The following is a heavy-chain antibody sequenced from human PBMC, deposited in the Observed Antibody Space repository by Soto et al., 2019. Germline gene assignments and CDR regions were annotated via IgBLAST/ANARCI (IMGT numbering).Heavy chain of an antibody. Sequence: GESLKISCKGSGYSFTSYWISWVRQMPGKGLGWMGRIDPSDSYTNYSPSFQVDVTISADKSISTAYLQWSSLKASDTAMHYCARHDSDMDRFDPWGQGSLVIVCS. CDR3: ARHDSDMDRFDP. CDR2: IDPSDSYT. J-gene: IGHJ5*02. CDR1: GYSFTSYW. D-gene: IGHD2-21*02. V-gene: IGHV5-10-1*01.